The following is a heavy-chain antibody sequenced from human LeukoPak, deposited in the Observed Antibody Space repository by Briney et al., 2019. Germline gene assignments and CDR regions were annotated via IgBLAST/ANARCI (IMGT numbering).Heavy chain of an antibody. J-gene: IGHJ4*02. CDR3: ATEGYYDSSGYYTDY. CDR2: FDPEKGET. CDR1: GYTLTELS. Sequence: ASVKVSCKVSGYTLTELSMHWVRQAPGKGLEWMGRFDPEKGETIYAQKFQGRVTMTEDTSTDTAYMELSSLRSEDTAVCYCATEGYYDSSGYYTDYWGQGTLVTVSS. V-gene: IGHV1-24*01. D-gene: IGHD3-22*01.